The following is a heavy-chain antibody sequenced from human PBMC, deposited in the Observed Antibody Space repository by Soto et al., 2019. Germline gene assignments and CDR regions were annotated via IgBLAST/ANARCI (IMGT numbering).Heavy chain of an antibody. CDR1: GFTFSSYA. CDR2: ISYDGSNK. Sequence: PGGSLRLSCAASGFTFSSYAMHWVRQAPGKGLEWVAVISYDGSNKYYADSVKGRFTISRDNSKNTLYLQMNSLRAEDTAVYYCARDRFDWFVYYGMDVWGQGTTVTVSS. CDR3: ARDRFDWFVYYGMDV. V-gene: IGHV3-30-3*01. J-gene: IGHJ6*02. D-gene: IGHD3-9*01.